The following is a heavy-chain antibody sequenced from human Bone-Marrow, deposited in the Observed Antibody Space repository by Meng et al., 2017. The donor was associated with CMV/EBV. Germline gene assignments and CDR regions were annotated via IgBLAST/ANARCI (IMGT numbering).Heavy chain of an antibody. CDR1: GYTFTTYY. J-gene: IGHJ4*02. CDR2: IYPRDGRT. CDR3: ARDSSQLELDY. D-gene: IGHD1-1*01. Sequence: ASVKVSCKASGYTFTTYYIHWVRQAPGQGLEWMGIIYPRDGRTSYAQKFQGRVTMTRDTSTSTVYMELGSLRAEDTAVYYCARDSSQLELDYWGQGTLVTVSS. V-gene: IGHV1-46*01.